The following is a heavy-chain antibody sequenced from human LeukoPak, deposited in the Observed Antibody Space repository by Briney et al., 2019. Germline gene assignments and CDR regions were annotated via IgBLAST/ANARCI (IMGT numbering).Heavy chain of an antibody. Sequence: SETLSLTCTVSGGSISSYYWSWIRQPPGKGLEWIGYIYYSGSTNYNPSLKSRVTISVDTSKNQFSLKLSSVTAADTAVYYCATRSTPNYYYSMDVWGQGTAVTVSS. D-gene: IGHD2-2*01. J-gene: IGHJ6*02. CDR1: GGSISSYY. CDR3: ATRSTPNYYYSMDV. CDR2: IYYSGST. V-gene: IGHV4-59*08.